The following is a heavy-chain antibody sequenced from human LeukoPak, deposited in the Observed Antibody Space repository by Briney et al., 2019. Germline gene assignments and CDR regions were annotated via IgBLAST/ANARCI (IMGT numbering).Heavy chain of an antibody. J-gene: IGHJ3*02. V-gene: IGHV4-34*01. Sequence: SETLSLTCAVYGGSFSGYYWSWIRQPPGKGLEWIGEINHSESTNYNPSLKSRVTISVDTSKNQFSLKLSSVTAADTAVYYCARGGVIAARPGAFDIWGQGTMVTVSS. D-gene: IGHD6-6*01. CDR2: INHSEST. CDR3: ARGGVIAARPGAFDI. CDR1: GGSFSGYY.